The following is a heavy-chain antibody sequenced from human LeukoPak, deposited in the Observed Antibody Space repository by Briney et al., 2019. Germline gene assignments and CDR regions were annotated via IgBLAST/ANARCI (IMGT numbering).Heavy chain of an antibody. Sequence: GSLRLSCAASGFTFSNAWMNWVRQAPGKGLEWVGRKRNKTDHGTTDYAAPVKGRFTIARDDSKNTLYLQMNSLKTDDTAVYYCATRELRYYGSGTYPVAFDIWGQGTMVTVSS. CDR2: KRNKTDHGTT. CDR1: GFTFSNAW. J-gene: IGHJ3*02. CDR3: ATRELRYYGSGTYPVAFDI. V-gene: IGHV3-15*05. D-gene: IGHD3-10*01.